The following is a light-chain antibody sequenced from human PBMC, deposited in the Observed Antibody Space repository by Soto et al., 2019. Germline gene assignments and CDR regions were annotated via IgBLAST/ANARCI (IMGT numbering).Light chain of an antibody. V-gene: IGLV2-8*01. J-gene: IGLJ1*01. CDR2: EVS. CDR1: SSDVGAYNY. Sequence: ALTQPPSASGSPGQSVTISCTGTSSDVGAYNYVSWYQQHPGKAPKLMIYEVSERPSGVPDRFSGSKSSNTASLTVSGLQAEDEADYYCSSYAGSNNFVFGTGTKVTVL. CDR3: SSYAGSNNFV.